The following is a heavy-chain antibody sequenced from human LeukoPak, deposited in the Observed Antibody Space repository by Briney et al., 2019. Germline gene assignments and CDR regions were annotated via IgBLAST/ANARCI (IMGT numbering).Heavy chain of an antibody. CDR3: ATVSNEVGNDILTGYLI. CDR1: GYTLTELS. V-gene: IGHV1-24*01. Sequence: ASVKVSCKVSGYTLTELSMHWVRQAPGKGLEWMGGFDPEDGETIYAQKFQGRVTMTEDTSTDTVYMELSSLRSEDTAVYYCATVSNEVGNDILTGYLIWGQGTLVTVSS. D-gene: IGHD3-9*01. J-gene: IGHJ4*02. CDR2: FDPEDGET.